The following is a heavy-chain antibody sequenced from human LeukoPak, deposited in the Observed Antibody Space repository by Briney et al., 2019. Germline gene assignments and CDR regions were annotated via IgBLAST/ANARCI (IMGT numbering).Heavy chain of an antibody. J-gene: IGHJ3*02. V-gene: IGHV1-2*02. CDR1: GYTFTGYY. CDR3: AIPSSGLHRDAFDI. D-gene: IGHD5-18*01. CDR2: INPNSGGT. Sequence: ASVKVSCKASGYTFTGYYMHWVRQAPGQGLEWMGWINPNSGGTNYAQKFQGRVTMTRDTSISTAYMELSRLRSDDTAVYYCAIPSSGLHRDAFDIWGQGTMVTVSS.